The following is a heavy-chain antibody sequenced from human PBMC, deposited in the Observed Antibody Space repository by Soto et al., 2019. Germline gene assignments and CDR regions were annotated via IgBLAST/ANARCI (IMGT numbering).Heavy chain of an antibody. CDR3: ARIAMILISPKNYFDS. J-gene: IGHJ4*02. Sequence: GASVKVSCKASGYTFTTYGITWVRQAPGQGLEWMGWISAYNGNTNYAQKLQGRVTMTTDTSTSTAYMELRSLISDDTAVYYCARIAMILISPKNYFDSWGQGSLVTGSS. D-gene: IGHD3-22*01. CDR1: GYTFTTYG. CDR2: ISAYNGNT. V-gene: IGHV1-18*01.